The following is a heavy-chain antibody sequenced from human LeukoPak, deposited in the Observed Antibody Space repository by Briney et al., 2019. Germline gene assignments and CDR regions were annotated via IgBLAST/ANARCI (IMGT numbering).Heavy chain of an antibody. CDR3: ARDRRAISRRFDY. J-gene: IGHJ4*02. Sequence: SETLSLTCAVYGGSFSGYYWSWIRQPPGKGLEWIGEINHSGSTNYNPSLKSRVTISVDTSKNQSSLKLSSVTAADTAVYYCARDRRAISRRFDYWGQGTLVTVSS. CDR2: INHSGST. D-gene: IGHD3-3*01. V-gene: IGHV4-34*01. CDR1: GGSFSGYY.